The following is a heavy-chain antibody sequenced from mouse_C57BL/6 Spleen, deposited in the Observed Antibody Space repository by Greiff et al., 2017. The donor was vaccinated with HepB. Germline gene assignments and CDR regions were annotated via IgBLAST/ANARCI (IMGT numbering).Heavy chain of an antibody. CDR2: IYPRSGNT. J-gene: IGHJ3*01. D-gene: IGHD2-4*01. Sequence: VKLVESGAELARPGASVKLSCKASGYTFTSYGISWVKQRTGQGLEWIGEIYPRSGNTYYNEKFKGKATLTADKSSSTAYMELRSLTSEDSAAYFCARFDYDYDWFAYWGQGTLVTVSA. CDR3: ARFDYDYDWFAY. V-gene: IGHV1-81*01. CDR1: GYTFTSYG.